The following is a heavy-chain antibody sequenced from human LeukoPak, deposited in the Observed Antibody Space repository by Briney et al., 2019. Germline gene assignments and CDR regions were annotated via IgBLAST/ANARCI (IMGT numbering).Heavy chain of an antibody. V-gene: IGHV3-48*01. D-gene: IGHD5-24*01. CDR3: ARLRDAYDY. Sequence: RSGGSLRLSCAASGFTFSTYSMNWVRQAPGKGMEWVSYISSSSSNIYYADSVKARFTISRDNAKNSLYLQMNSLRAEDTAVYYCARLRDAYDYWGQGTLVTVSS. J-gene: IGHJ4*02. CDR2: ISSSSSNI. CDR1: GFTFSTYS.